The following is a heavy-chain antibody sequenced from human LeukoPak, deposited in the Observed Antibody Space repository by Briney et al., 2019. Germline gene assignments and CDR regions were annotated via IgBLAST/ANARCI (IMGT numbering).Heavy chain of an antibody. J-gene: IGHJ5*02. CDR3: AKDAQPYQLPLPRLDP. CDR1: GLTFDDYA. D-gene: IGHD2-2*01. Sequence: GGSLRLSCAASGLTFDDYAMHWVRQAPGKGLEWVSGISWNSGSIGYADSVKGRFTISRDNAKNSLYLQMNSLRAEDTALYYCAKDAQPYQLPLPRLDPWGQGTLVTVSS. V-gene: IGHV3-9*01. CDR2: ISWNSGSI.